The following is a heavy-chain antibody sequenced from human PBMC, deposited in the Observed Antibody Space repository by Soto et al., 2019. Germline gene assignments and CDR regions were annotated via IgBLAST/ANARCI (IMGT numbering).Heavy chain of an antibody. CDR1: GFTFKLYT. V-gene: IGHV3-21*01. J-gene: IGHJ4*02. D-gene: IGHD6-13*01. CDR3: ARDAASSLDH. Sequence: EVQLVESGGGLVKPGGSLRLSCAASGFTFKLYTMHWVRQAPGKGLEWVSFCTPSSSSISYADSVEGRFTISRDNARNSLYLQIHNLRAEVTAVYYCARDAASSLDHWGQGTLVTVSS. CDR2: CTPSSSSI.